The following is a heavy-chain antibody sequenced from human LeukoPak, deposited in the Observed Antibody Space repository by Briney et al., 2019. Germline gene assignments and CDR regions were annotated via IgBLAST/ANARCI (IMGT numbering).Heavy chain of an antibody. V-gene: IGHV3-7*03. CDR1: GFTFSSYW. CDR3: ARYRLGELLYPSYYFDY. Sequence: PGGSLRLSCAASGFTFSSYWMSWVRQAPGKGLGWVANIKQDGSEKYYVDSVKRRFTISRDNAKNSLYLQMNSLRAEDTAVYYCARYRLGELLYPSYYFDYWGQGTLVTVSS. CDR2: IKQDGSEK. J-gene: IGHJ4*02. D-gene: IGHD3-10*01.